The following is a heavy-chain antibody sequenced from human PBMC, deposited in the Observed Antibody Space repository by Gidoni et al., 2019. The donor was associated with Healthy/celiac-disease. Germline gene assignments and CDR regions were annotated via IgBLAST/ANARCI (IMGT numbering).Heavy chain of an antibody. D-gene: IGHD2-2*01. V-gene: IGHV4-59*01. Sequence: QVQLQESGPGLVKPSETLSLTCTVSGGSISSYYWSWIRQPPGKGLEWIGYIYYSGSTNYNPSLKSRVTISVDTSKNQFSLKLSSVTAADTAVYYWARDGVYCSSTSCYNNRGGGPGFDPWGQGTLVTVSS. CDR1: GGSISSYY. CDR3: ARDGVYCSSTSCYNNRGGGPGFDP. CDR2: IYYSGST. J-gene: IGHJ5*02.